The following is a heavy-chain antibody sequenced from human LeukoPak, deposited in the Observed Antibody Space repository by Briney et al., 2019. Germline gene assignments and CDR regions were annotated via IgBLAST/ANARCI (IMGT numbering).Heavy chain of an antibody. D-gene: IGHD3-9*01. CDR3: AKSREILRYFDWLSVWFDP. J-gene: IGHJ5*02. V-gene: IGHV3-30*18. CDR2: ISYDGSNK. CDR1: GFTFSSYG. Sequence: GGSLRLSCAASGFTFSSYGMHWVRQAPGKGLEWVAVISYDGSNKYYADSVKGRFTISRDNSKNTLYLQMNSLRAEDTAVYYCAKSREILRYFDWLSVWFDPWGQGTLVTVSS.